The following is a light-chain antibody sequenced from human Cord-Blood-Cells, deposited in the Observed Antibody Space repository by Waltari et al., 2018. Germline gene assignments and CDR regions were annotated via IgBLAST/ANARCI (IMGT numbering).Light chain of an antibody. CDR3: QQYNNWPYT. J-gene: IGKJ2*01. V-gene: IGKV3-15*01. Sequence: EIVMTQSPATLSVSPGERATLSCRASQSVSSNLAWYQQKPGQAPRLLNYGASTRATGIPAMFSGSGSGTEFTLTISSVQSEDFAVYYCQQYNNWPYTFGQGTKRQIK. CDR2: GAS. CDR1: QSVSSN.